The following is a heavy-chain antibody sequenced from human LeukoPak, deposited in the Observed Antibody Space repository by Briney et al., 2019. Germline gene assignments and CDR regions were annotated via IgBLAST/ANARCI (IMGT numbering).Heavy chain of an antibody. CDR2: INHSGST. V-gene: IGHV4-34*01. D-gene: IGHD3-3*01. Sequence: SETLSLTCAVYGGSFSGYYWSWIRQPPGKGLEWIGEINHSGSTNYNPSLKSRITISVDKSKNQFSLKLSSVTAADTAVYYCARERSGSEIFARSFDIWGQGQWSPSLQ. CDR3: ARERSGSEIFARSFDI. J-gene: IGHJ3*02. CDR1: GGSFSGYY.